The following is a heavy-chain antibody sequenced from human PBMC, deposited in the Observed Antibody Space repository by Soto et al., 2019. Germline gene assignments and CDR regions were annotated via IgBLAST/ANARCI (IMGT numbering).Heavy chain of an antibody. V-gene: IGHV1-18*01. CDR2: ISAYNGNT. D-gene: IGHD4-4*01. CDR1: GYTFTSYG. Sequence: ASVKVSCKASGYTFTSYGISWVRQAPGQGLEWMGWISAYNGNTNYAQKLQGRVTMTTDTFTSTAYMELRSLRSDDTAVYYCARDRGLQSSEWFDPWGQGTLVTVSS. J-gene: IGHJ5*02. CDR3: ARDRGLQSSEWFDP.